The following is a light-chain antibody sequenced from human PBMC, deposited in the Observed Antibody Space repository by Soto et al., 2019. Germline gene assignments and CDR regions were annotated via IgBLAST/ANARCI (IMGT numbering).Light chain of an antibody. J-gene: IGKJ4*01. CDR2: DAS. CDR1: QSIGNW. V-gene: IGKV1-5*01. CDR3: QQYNSYPLT. Sequence: DIQMTQSPSTLSASVGDRVTITCRASQSIGNWLAWYHQKPGKAPKLLIYDASSLESGVPSRFSGSGSGTEFTLSISSLQPDDFATYYCQQYNSYPLTFGVGTKVEIK.